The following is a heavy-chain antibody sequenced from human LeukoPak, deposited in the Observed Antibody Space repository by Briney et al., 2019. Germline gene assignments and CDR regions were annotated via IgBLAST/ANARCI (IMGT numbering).Heavy chain of an antibody. J-gene: IGHJ3*02. CDR3: ASMTYGDYSGYAFDI. D-gene: IGHD4-17*01. CDR2: ISYSGNT. V-gene: IGHV4-39*07. CDR1: GASIRSTSYY. Sequence: PSETPSLTCTVSGASIRSTSYYWGWIRQPPGKGLEWIGTISYSGNTYYNPSLKSRVTISVDTSKNQFSLKLSSVTAADTAVYYCASMTYGDYSGYAFDIWGQGTMVTVSS.